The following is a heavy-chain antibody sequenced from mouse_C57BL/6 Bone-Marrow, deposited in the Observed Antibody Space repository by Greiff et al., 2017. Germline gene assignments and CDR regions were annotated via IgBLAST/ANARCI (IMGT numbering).Heavy chain of an antibody. CDR2: IYPRSGNN. D-gene: IGHD1-1*01. CDR1: GYTFTSYG. J-gene: IGHJ3*01. V-gene: IGHV1-81*01. Sequence: QVQLQQSGAELARPGASVKLSCKASGYTFTSYGISWVKQRTGQGLEWSGEIYPRSGNNYYTEKFKGKATLNADKSSSTAYMELRSLTSEDSAVYFCADETVSYCCQGTLVTVSA. CDR3: ADETVSY.